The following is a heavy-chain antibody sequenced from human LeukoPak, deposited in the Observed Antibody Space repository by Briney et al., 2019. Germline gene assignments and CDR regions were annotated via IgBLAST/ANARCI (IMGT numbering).Heavy chain of an antibody. V-gene: IGHV1-2*02. CDR1: GYTFTGYY. J-gene: IGHJ5*02. CDR3: ARAIMITFGGVIVYYWFDP. CDR2: INPNSGGT. Sequence: ASVKVSCKASGYTFTGYYMHWVRQAPGQGLEWMGCINPNSGGTNYAQKFQGRVTMTRDTSISTAYMELSRLRSDDTAVYYCARAIMITFGGVIVYYWFDPWGQGTLVTVSS. D-gene: IGHD3-16*02.